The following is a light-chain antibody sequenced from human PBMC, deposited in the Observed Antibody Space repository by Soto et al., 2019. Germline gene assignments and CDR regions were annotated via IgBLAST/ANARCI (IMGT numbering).Light chain of an antibody. V-gene: IGKV2-28*01. CDR2: SGS. Sequence: DIVMTQSPLSLPVTPGEPASISCRSSQSLLHSNGYNYFDWYLQKPGQSAQLLIYSGSNRASGVPDRFSGSGSGTDFTLKLSRVETEDVGVYYCMQALQTPFTFGQGTRLEIK. CDR3: MQALQTPFT. J-gene: IGKJ5*01. CDR1: QSLLHSNGYNY.